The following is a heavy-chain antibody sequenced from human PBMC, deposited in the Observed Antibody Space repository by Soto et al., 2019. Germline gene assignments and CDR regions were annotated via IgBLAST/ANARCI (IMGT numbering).Heavy chain of an antibody. CDR2: TYYRSKWYN. D-gene: IGHD3-10*01. J-gene: IGHJ4*02. Sequence: SQTLSLTCAISGDSVSSNSAAWNWIRQSPSRGLEWLGRTYYRSKWYNDYAVSVKSRITINPDTSKNQFSLQLNSVTPEDTAVYYCARESLLWFGESRRIFDYWGQGTLVTVSS. V-gene: IGHV6-1*01. CDR1: GDSVSSNSAA. CDR3: ARESLLWFGESRRIFDY.